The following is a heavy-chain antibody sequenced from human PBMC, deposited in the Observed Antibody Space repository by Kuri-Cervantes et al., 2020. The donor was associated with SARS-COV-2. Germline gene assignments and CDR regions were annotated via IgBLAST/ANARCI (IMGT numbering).Heavy chain of an antibody. CDR1: GFTFSSYA. J-gene: IGHJ2*01. D-gene: IGHD6-19*01. CDR2: ISGSGGST. CDR3: ARAGYSTGWFPDWYFDL. Sequence: GGSLRLSCAASGFTFSSYAMSWVRQAPGKGLEWVSAISGSGGSTYYADSVKGRFTISRDNSKNTVYLQMNSLRGEDTALYYCARAGYSTGWFPDWYFDLWGRGTLVTVSS. V-gene: IGHV3-23*01.